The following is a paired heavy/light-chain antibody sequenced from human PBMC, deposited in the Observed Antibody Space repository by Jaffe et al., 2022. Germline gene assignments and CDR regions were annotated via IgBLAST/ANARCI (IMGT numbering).Heavy chain of an antibody. V-gene: IGHV3-66*02. J-gene: IGHJ5*02. Sequence: EVQLVESGGGLVQPGGSLRLSCAASGFTVSSNYMSWVRQAPGKGLEWVSVIYSGGSTYYADSVKGRFTISRDNSKNTLYLQMNSLRAEDTAVYYCARDHPLRLLAAAVGGWFDPWGQGTLVTVSS. CDR3: ARDHPLRLLAAAVGGWFDP. CDR2: IYSGGST. D-gene: IGHD6-13*01. CDR1: GFTVSSNY.
Light chain of an antibody. V-gene: IGKV1-8*01. CDR2: AAS. CDR1: QGISSY. Sequence: AIRMTQSPSSLSASTGDRVTITCRASQGISSYLAWYQQKPGKAPKLLIYAASTLQSGVPSRFSGSGSGTDFTLTISCLQSEDFATYYCQQYYSYPRTFGQGTKLEIK. CDR3: QQYYSYPRT. J-gene: IGKJ2*01.